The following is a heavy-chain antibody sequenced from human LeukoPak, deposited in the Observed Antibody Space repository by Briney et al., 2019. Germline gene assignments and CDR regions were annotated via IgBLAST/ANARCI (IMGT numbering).Heavy chain of an antibody. D-gene: IGHD3-22*01. CDR1: GGSFSGCH. Sequence: SETLSLTCAVYGGSFSGCHWSWIRQPPGKGLEWIGEINHSGSTNYNPSLKSRVTISVDTSKNQFSLKLSSVTAADTAVYYCARRGDYYDSSGYYRDWGQGTLVTVSS. V-gene: IGHV4-34*01. CDR2: INHSGST. J-gene: IGHJ4*02. CDR3: ARRGDYYDSSGYYRD.